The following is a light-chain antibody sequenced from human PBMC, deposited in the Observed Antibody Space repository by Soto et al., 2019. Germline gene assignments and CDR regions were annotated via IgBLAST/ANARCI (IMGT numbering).Light chain of an antibody. V-gene: IGKV3-11*01. J-gene: IGKJ2*01. CDR1: QSVSTY. Sequence: EIVLTQSPGTLSLSPGERATLSCRASQSVSTYLAWYQQRPGQAPRLLIYDASNRATGVPARFSGSGSGTDLTLTISSLEPEDFAIYYCQVRDIWPPFPFGQGTKLEIK. CDR3: QVRDIWPPFP. CDR2: DAS.